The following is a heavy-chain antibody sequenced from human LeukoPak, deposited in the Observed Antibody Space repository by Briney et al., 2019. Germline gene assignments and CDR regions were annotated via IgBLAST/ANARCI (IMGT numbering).Heavy chain of an antibody. CDR2: IKQDGSDK. J-gene: IGHJ4*02. CDR3: ARWATSFDV. V-gene: IGHV3-7*03. CDR1: GFTFGNYW. Sequence: GGSLRLSCAASGFTFGNYWMSWVRQAPGKGLEWVGNIKQDGSDKYYVDSVTGRFTISRDNATNSLYLQMNSLRAEDTAVYYCARWATSFDVWGQGTLVTVSS. D-gene: IGHD3-3*01.